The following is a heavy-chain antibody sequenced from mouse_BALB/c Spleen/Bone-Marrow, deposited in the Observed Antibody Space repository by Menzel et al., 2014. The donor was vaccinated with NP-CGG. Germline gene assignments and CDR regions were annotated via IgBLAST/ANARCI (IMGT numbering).Heavy chain of an antibody. V-gene: IGHV3-2*02. CDR1: GYSITSDYA. CDR2: MSSSGST. D-gene: IGHD1-1*01. CDR3: ARDYYGSSYFDY. Sequence: DVKLVESGPGLVKPSQSLSLTRTVTGYSITSDYAWNWIRQFPGNKLEWMGYMSSSGSTSYRPSLKSRISITRDTSKNQFFLQLNSVTAEDTGTYYCARDYYGSSYFDYWGQGTTLTVSS. J-gene: IGHJ2*01.